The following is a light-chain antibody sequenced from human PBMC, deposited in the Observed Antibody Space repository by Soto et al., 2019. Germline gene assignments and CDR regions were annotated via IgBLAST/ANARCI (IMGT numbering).Light chain of an antibody. CDR2: DNT. CDR1: RSDIGAGYR. V-gene: IGLV1-40*01. CDR3: QSYDRSLSAVV. J-gene: IGLJ2*01. Sequence: QSVLTQPPSVSGAPGQRVTISCTGSRSDIGAGYRVRWYQQVPGAAPKLLIYDNTNRPSGVSARFFGSKSGTSASLAITGLQAEDEADYYCQSYDRSLSAVVFGGGTKVTVL.